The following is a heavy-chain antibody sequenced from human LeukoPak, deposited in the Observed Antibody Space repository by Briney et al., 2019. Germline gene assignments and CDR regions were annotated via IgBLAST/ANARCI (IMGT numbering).Heavy chain of an antibody. D-gene: IGHD1-26*01. V-gene: IGHV3-21*06. CDR3: ARDSGRYGYYMDV. CDR1: GLTASSNY. CDR2: ISRSSSDI. Sequence: EGSLRLSCAASGLTASSNYMNWVRQAPGKGLEWVSDISRSSSDIHYADSVTGRFTISRDNAKNSVYLQMNSLRVEDTAVYYCARDSGRYGYYMDVWGKGTTVTVSS. J-gene: IGHJ6*04.